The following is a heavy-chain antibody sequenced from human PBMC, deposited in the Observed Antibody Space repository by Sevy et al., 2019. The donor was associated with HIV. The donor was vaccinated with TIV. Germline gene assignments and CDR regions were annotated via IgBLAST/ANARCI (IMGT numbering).Heavy chain of an antibody. CDR2: IYGSGGAT. Sequence: GGSLRLSCKPSVFTFTSYARSWVRQAPGKGLEWVSTIYGSGGATYYADSVKGRFTISRDNSKNTLYLQMNSLRIEDTAVYYCAGGRYDSSGSFDAFDIWGQGTMVTVSS. J-gene: IGHJ3*02. CDR3: AGGRYDSSGSFDAFDI. CDR1: VFTFTSYA. D-gene: IGHD3-22*01. V-gene: IGHV3-23*01.